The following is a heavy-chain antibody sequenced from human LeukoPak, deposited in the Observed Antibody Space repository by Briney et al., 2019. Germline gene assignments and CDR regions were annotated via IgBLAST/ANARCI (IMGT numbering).Heavy chain of an antibody. CDR2: MNPNSGNT. CDR3: ARAKARNDAFDI. Sequence: ASVKVPCKASGYTFTSYDINWVRQATGQGLEWMGWMNPNSGNTGYAQKFQGRVTITRNTSISTAYMELSSLRSEDTAVYYCARAKARNDAFDIWGQGTMVTVSS. J-gene: IGHJ3*02. D-gene: IGHD1-14*01. CDR1: GYTFTSYD. V-gene: IGHV1-8*03.